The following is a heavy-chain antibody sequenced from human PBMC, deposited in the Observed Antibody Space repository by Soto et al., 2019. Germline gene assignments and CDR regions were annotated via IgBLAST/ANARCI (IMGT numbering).Heavy chain of an antibody. V-gene: IGHV3-23*01. J-gene: IGHJ6*02. Sequence: GGSLRLSCAASGFTFSSYGMNWVRQAPGKGLEWVSDIIDSGGSTYYADSVKGRFTISRDNSKSTLYLQMNSLRAEDTALYYCAKGRSYYYYYGVDVWGQGTTVTVSS. CDR1: GFTFSSYG. CDR3: AKGRSYYYYYGVDV. CDR2: IIDSGGST.